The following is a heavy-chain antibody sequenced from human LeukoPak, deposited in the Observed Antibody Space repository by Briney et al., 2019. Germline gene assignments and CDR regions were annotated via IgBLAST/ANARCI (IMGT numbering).Heavy chain of an antibody. D-gene: IGHD1-26*01. CDR3: AKDKRGGIVGAFGN. CDR1: GFSFTSYA. J-gene: IGHJ4*02. Sequence: GGSLRLSCAAPGFSFTSYAMHWVRQVPGKGLEWVALIWYDGSIEYYVESVKGRFTISRDNSKNTLYLEMNRLRVEDTAVYYCAKDKRGGIVGAFGNWGQGTLVTVSS. V-gene: IGHV3-33*03. CDR2: IWYDGSIE.